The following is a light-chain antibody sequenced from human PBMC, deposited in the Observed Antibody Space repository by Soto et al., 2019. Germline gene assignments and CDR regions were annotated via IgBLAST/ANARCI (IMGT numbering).Light chain of an antibody. CDR3: KQVDSYPLT. V-gene: IGKV1-9*01. CDR2: APS. J-gene: IGKJ5*01. Sequence: IQLTQSPSSLSASVGDRVTITCRASQGISSYFAWYQQKPGKAPKLLISAPSTLRSGVPSRFSGSGSGPACTLPSSSVQPEDFANYYGKQVDSYPLTFGHGTRLEI. CDR1: QGISSY.